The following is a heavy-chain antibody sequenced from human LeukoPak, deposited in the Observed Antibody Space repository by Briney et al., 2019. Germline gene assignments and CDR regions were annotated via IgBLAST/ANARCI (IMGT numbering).Heavy chain of an antibody. Sequence: SLKVSCKAFGYTFFSYYMHRVRQAPGHGLECIGITNPSGGSTSYAQKFQGRVTMTRDTSTSTVYMELSSLRSEDTAVYYCATPAVAGTSFFDYWGQGTLVTVSS. CDR2: TNPSGGST. V-gene: IGHV1-46*03. D-gene: IGHD6-19*01. CDR3: ATPAVAGTSFFDY. J-gene: IGHJ4*02. CDR1: GYTFFSYY.